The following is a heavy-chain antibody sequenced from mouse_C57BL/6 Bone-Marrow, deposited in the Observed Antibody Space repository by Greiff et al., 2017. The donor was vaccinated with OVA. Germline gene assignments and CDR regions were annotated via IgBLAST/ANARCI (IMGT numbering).Heavy chain of an antibody. CDR1: GFNIKDDY. CDR3: TTRGSSGYNY. J-gene: IGHJ2*01. Sequence: EVQLQQSGAELVRPGDSVKLSCTASGFNIKDDYMHWVKQRPEQGLEWIGWIDPENGDTEYASKFQGKATITADTSSNTAYLQLSSLTSEDTAVYYCTTRGSSGYNYWGQGTTLTVSS. D-gene: IGHD3-2*02. CDR2: IDPENGDT. V-gene: IGHV14-4*01.